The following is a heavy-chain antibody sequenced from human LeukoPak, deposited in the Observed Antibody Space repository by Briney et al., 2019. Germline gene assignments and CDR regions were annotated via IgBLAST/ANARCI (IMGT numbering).Heavy chain of an antibody. V-gene: IGHV3-30*04. CDR1: GFSFNSYP. CDR3: ARPDDSESFYRANHY. CDR2: ISNDGNNK. J-gene: IGHJ4*02. D-gene: IGHD3-10*01. Sequence: GRSLRLSCAASGFSFNSYPMHWVRQAPGKGLEGVAVISNDGNNKYYADSVKGRFTISRDNSNNTLSLQMSGLRVEDTAVYYCARPDDSESFYRANHYWGRGTLVTVS.